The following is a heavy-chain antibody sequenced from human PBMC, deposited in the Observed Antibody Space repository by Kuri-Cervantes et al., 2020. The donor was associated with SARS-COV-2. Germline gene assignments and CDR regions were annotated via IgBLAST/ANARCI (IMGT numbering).Heavy chain of an antibody. J-gene: IGHJ6*03. D-gene: IGHD1-14*01. CDR2: FDPEDGET. V-gene: IGHV1-24*01. CDR3: AGESGTPLSLYYYYYMDV. CDR1: GYTLTELS. Sequence: ASVKVSCKVSGYTLTELSMHWVRQAPGKGLEWMGGFDPEDGETIYAQKFQGRVTMTEDTSTDTAYMELSSLRAEDTAVYYCAGESGTPLSLYYYYYMDVWGKGTTVTVSS.